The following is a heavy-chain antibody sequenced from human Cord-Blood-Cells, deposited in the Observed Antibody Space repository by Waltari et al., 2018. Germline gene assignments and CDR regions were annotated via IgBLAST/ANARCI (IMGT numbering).Heavy chain of an antibody. D-gene: IGHD3-3*01. CDR1: GYTFTGYY. J-gene: IGHJ4*02. CDR3: ARANYYDFWSGYKYYFDY. CDR2: INPNSGGT. Sequence: QVQLVQSGAEVKKPGASVKVSCKASGYTFTGYYMHWVRQAPGPGLEWMGWINPNSGGTNYAQKFQGWVTMTRDTSISTAYMELSRLRSDDTAVYYCARANYYDFWSGYKYYFDYWGQGTLVTVSS. V-gene: IGHV1-2*04.